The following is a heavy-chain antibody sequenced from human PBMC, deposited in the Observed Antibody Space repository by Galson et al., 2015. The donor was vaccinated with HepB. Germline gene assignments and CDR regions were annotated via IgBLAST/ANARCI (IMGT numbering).Heavy chain of an antibody. CDR3: ARDLSPGHSSGYYYENYFDY. V-gene: IGHV4-4*02. J-gene: IGHJ4*02. CDR2: IYHSGST. D-gene: IGHD3-22*01. Sequence: ETLSLTCAVSGGSISSSNWWSWVRQPPGKGLEWIGEIYHSGSTNYNPSLKSRVTISVDKSKNQFSLKLSSVTAADTAVYYCARDLSPGHSSGYYYENYFDYWGQGTLVTVSS. CDR1: GGSISSSNW.